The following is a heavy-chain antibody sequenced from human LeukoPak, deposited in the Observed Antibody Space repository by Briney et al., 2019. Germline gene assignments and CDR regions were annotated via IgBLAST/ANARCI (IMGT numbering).Heavy chain of an antibody. D-gene: IGHD6-13*01. CDR2: INPNSGGT. V-gene: IGHV1-2*02. J-gene: IGHJ4*01. CDR3: ARVPGYSSSWGLFDY. CDR1: GYTFTGYY. Sequence: ASVKVSCTASGYTFTGYYMHWVRQAPGQGLEWMGWINPNSGGTNYAQKFQGRVTMTRDTSISTAYMELSRLRSDDTAVYYCARVPGYSSSWGLFDYGGQGILVTVSS.